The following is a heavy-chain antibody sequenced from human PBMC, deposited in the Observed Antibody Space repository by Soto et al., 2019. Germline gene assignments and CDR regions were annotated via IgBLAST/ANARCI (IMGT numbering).Heavy chain of an antibody. Sequence: GESLKISCKGSGYSFTSYWISWVRQMPGKGLEWMGRIDPSDSYTNYSPSFQGHVTISADKSISTAYLQWSSLKASDTAMYYCASLDYDILTGSTYYYYGMDVWGQGITVTVSS. CDR2: IDPSDSYT. CDR1: GYSFTSYW. D-gene: IGHD3-9*01. CDR3: ASLDYDILTGSTYYYYGMDV. J-gene: IGHJ6*02. V-gene: IGHV5-10-1*01.